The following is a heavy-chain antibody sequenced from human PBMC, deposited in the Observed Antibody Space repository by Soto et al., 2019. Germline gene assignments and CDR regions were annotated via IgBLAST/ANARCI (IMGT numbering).Heavy chain of an antibody. D-gene: IGHD5-18*01. J-gene: IGHJ6*02. CDR3: TVDTAMVDYYGMDV. V-gene: IGHV1-69*13. Sequence: SVKVSCKASGGTFSSYAISWVRQAPGQGLEWMGGIIPIFGTANYAQKFQGRVTITADESTSTAYMELSSLRSEDTAVYYCTVDTAMVDYYGMDVWGQGTTVTVSS. CDR1: GGTFSSYA. CDR2: IIPIFGTA.